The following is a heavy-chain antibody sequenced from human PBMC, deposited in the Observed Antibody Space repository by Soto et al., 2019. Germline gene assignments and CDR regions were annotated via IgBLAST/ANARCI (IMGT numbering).Heavy chain of an antibody. D-gene: IGHD6-13*01. J-gene: IGHJ4*02. CDR2: ISAYNGNT. Sequence: ASVKVSCKASGYTITSYGIIWVRHPPGQGLEWMGWISAYNGNTNYAQKLQGRVTMTTDTYTSTAYMELRSLRSTDTAVYYCARFPEYSSSWYDYWGQGTLVTVSS. CDR3: ARFPEYSSSWYDY. CDR1: GYTITSYG. V-gene: IGHV1-18*01.